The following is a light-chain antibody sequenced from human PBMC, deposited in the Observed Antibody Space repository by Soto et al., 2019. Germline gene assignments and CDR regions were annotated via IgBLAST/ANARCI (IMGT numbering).Light chain of an antibody. CDR2: EGS. Sequence: QSALTQPASVSGSPGQSITISCTGTSSDVGSYNLVSWYQQHPGKAPKLMIYEGSKRPSGVSNSFSGSKSGNTASLTISGLQAEDEADYYCCSYAGSSGYVFGTGTKLTVL. CDR1: SSDVGSYNL. J-gene: IGLJ1*01. CDR3: CSYAGSSGYV. V-gene: IGLV2-23*01.